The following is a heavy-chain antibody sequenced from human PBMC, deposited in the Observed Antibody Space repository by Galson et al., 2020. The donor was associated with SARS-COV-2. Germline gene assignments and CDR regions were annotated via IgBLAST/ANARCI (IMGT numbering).Heavy chain of an antibody. V-gene: IGHV3-23*01. D-gene: IGHD3-3*01. CDR2: ISGNGDKT. J-gene: IGHJ4*02. CDR1: GFLFSSYA. CDR3: AKGGMYFDFWSGEYPRRG. Sequence: GESLKISCATSGFLFSSYAMSWVRQAPGKGPEWVSTISGNGDKTYYADSVKGRFTFSRDNSKNTLYLQMSNLRGDDSAVYYCAKGGMYFDFWSGEYPRRGWGQGTLVTVSS.